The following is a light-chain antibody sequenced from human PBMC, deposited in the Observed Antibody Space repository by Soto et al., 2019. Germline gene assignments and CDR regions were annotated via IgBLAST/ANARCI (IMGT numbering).Light chain of an antibody. CDR1: QSVSRS. J-gene: IGKJ1*01. CDR2: DAS. V-gene: IGKV3-11*01. Sequence: EIVLTQSPATLSLSPGERATLSCRASQSVSRSLAWYQQKPGQAPRLLIYDASNRATGIPIRFSGSGSGTDFTLTISSLDPEDFAGYYCQQRSNWPGTFGQGTKVEIK. CDR3: QQRSNWPGT.